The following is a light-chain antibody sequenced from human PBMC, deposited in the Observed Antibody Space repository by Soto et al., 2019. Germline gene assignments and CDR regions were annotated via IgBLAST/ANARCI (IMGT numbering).Light chain of an antibody. CDR3: SSHTTSXTYV. CDR2: EVS. Sequence: QSSLTQPASVSGSPVQSITIACTGTSSDVGAHNLFSWYQQHPGKAPKLMVYEVSKRPSGVSNRFSGSKSGNTASLTISGLQAEDEADYLCSSHTTSXTYVVGTGTKVXV. CDR1: SSDVGAHNL. J-gene: IGLJ1*01. V-gene: IGLV2-14*01.